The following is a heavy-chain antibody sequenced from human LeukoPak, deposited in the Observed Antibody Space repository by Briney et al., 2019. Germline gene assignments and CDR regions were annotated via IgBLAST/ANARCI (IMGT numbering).Heavy chain of an antibody. CDR1: GFTFSTYA. J-gene: IGHJ4*02. CDR3: AKPYDTSGNYWAPFDY. D-gene: IGHD3-22*01. Sequence: GGSLRLSCAASGFTFSTYAMTWVRQAPGKGLEWVSAIGGTGDSTYYADSMKGRFTISRDNSKNTLYLQMNSLRAEDTAIYYCAKPYDTSGNYWAPFDYWGQGTLVTVSS. V-gene: IGHV3-23*01. CDR2: IGGTGDST.